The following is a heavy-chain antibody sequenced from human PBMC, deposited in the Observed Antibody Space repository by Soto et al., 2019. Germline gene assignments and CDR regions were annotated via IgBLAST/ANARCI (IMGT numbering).Heavy chain of an antibody. CDR3: ARENGARAFGMVLSFDY. J-gene: IGHJ4*02. D-gene: IGHD1-26*01. CDR2: IIPIFGTA. Sequence: QVQLVQSGAEVKKPGSSVKVSCKASGGTFSSYAISWVRQAPGQGLEWMGGIIPIFGTANYAQKFQGRVTITADESTSTAYMELSSLGSEDTAVYYCARENGARAFGMVLSFDYWGQGTLVTVSS. CDR1: GGTFSSYA. V-gene: IGHV1-69*12.